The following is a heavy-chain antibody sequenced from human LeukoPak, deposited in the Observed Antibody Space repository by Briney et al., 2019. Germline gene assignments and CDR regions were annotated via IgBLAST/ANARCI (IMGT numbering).Heavy chain of an antibody. J-gene: IGHJ4*02. CDR1: GFIFSNYN. CDR3: ARENWAYGSNPFDY. V-gene: IGHV3-48*02. Sequence: PGGSLRLSCAASGFIFSNYNMNWVRQAPGKGLEWLSYISSSSSTIYYADSVKGRFTISRDNAKNSLYLQMNSLRDEDTAVYYCARENWAYGSNPFDYWGQGTLVTVSS. CDR2: ISSSSSTI. D-gene: IGHD4-23*01.